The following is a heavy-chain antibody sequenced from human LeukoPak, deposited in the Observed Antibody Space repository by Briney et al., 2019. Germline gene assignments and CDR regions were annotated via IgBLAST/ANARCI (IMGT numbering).Heavy chain of an antibody. CDR2: ISSNGGST. V-gene: IGHV3-64*01. CDR3: ARSKRYCTNGICYTNGGFDH. Sequence: GGSLRLSCAASGFTFSSYVMHWVRQAPGKGLEYVSAISSNGGSTYYPNSVKGRFTISRGNSKNTLYLQMGSLRAEDMAIYYCARSKRYCTNGICYTNGGFDHWGQGTLVTVSS. CDR1: GFTFSSYV. D-gene: IGHD2-8*01. J-gene: IGHJ4*02.